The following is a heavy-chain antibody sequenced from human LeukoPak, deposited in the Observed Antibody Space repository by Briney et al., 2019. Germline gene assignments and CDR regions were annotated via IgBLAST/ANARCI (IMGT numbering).Heavy chain of an antibody. CDR2: IYYSGST. Sequence: SQTLSLTCAVSGGSISSGGYSWSWIRQPPGKGLEWIGYIYYSGSTYYNPSLKSRVTISVDTSKNQFSLKLSSVTAADTAVYYCARGGAYYDFWSGPERVKNWFDPWGQGTLVTVSS. CDR3: ARGGAYYDFWSGPERVKNWFDP. CDR1: GGSISSGGYS. D-gene: IGHD3-3*01. J-gene: IGHJ5*02. V-gene: IGHV4-30-2*01.